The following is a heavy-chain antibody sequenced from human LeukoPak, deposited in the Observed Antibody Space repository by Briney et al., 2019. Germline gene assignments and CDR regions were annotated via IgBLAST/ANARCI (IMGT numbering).Heavy chain of an antibody. V-gene: IGHV4-59*01. CDR1: GGSISNYY. J-gene: IGHJ4*02. CDR2: IYYSGST. Sequence: SETLSLTCTVSGGSISNYYWSWIRQPPGKGLEWIGYIYYSGSTNFNPSLKSRVTISVDTSKNQFSLKLSSVTAADTAVCYCARVSGSGYYRFFFDYWGQGTLVTVSS. CDR3: ARVSGSGYYRFFFDY. D-gene: IGHD3-22*01.